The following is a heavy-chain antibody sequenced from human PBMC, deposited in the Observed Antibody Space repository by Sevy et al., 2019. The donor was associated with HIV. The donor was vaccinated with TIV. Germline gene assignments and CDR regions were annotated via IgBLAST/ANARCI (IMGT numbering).Heavy chain of an antibody. CDR1: GYTLSEVS. D-gene: IGHD2-2*01. CDR2: FVPEDGEI. V-gene: IGHV1-24*01. J-gene: IGHJ4*02. Sequence: ASVKVSCKVPGYTLSEVSMHWVRQAPGKGLEWMGGFVPEDGEIVYAQNFQGRVTVAEDTLTDTAYLEVTNLRSKDTATYFCVIGDTPRLTGSGTRLKDQSLNYFHFWGQGTLVTVSS. CDR3: VIGDTPRLTGSGTRLKDQSLNYFHF.